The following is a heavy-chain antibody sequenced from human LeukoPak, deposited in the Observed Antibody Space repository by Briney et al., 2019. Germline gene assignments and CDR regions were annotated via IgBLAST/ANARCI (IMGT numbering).Heavy chain of an antibody. J-gene: IGHJ4*02. D-gene: IGHD5-12*01. Sequence: GGSLRLSCAASGFTFSSYGMHWVRQAPGKGLEWVAFIRYDGSNKYYADSVKGRFTISRDNSKNTLYLQMNSLRAEDTAVYYCAKGGRGYSGYDLDYWGQGTQVTVSS. CDR2: IRYDGSNK. CDR1: GFTFSSYG. V-gene: IGHV3-30*02. CDR3: AKGGRGYSGYDLDY.